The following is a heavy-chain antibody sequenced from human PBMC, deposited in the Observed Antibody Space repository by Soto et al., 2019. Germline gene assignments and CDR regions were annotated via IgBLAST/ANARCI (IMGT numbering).Heavy chain of an antibody. CDR2: IKSKTDGGTT. D-gene: IGHD2-2*01. CDR3: TTDLILGPNQLLVPPYYMDV. J-gene: IGHJ6*03. CDR1: GFTFSNAW. V-gene: IGHV3-15*01. Sequence: PGGSLRLSCAASGFTFSNAWMSWVRQAPGKGLEWVGRIKSKTDGGTTDYAAPVKGRFTISRDDSKNTLYLQMNSLKTEDTAVYYCTTDLILGPNQLLVPPYYMDVWGKGTTVTVSS.